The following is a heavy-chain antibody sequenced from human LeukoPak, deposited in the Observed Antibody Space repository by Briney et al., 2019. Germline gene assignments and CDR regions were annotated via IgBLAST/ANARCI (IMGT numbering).Heavy chain of an antibody. V-gene: IGHV1-18*01. CDR2: ISGSNGYT. CDR1: GYTFTSYG. CDR3: ARGTEGGIDYYYMDV. D-gene: IGHD1-1*01. J-gene: IGHJ6*03. Sequence: ASVKVSCKTSGYTFTSYGINWVRQAPGQGLEWMGWISGSNGYTKYAQKIQGRATLTTDEPTRTAYMELRSLRSDDTAVYYCARGTEGGIDYYYMDVWGKGTTVTVSS.